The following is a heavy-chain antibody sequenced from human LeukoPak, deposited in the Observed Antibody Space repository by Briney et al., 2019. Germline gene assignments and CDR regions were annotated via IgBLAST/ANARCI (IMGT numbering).Heavy chain of an antibody. D-gene: IGHD3-3*01. J-gene: IGHJ4*02. Sequence: GGSLRLSCAASGFTFSSYWMSWVRQAPGKGLEWVANIKQDGNEKYHVDSVKGRFTISRDNAKDSLYLQMNSLRAEDTAVYYCARDLSPHYDFWSGYYPNYFDYWGQGTLVTVSS. CDR3: ARDLSPHYDFWSGYYPNYFDY. CDR2: IKQDGNEK. CDR1: GFTFSSYW. V-gene: IGHV3-7*01.